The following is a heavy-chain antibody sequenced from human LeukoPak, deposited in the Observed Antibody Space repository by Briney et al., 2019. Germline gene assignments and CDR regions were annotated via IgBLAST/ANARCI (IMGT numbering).Heavy chain of an antibody. J-gene: IGHJ4*02. V-gene: IGHV4-4*07. CDR2: LHTSGST. Sequence: SETLSLTCAVSGGSISSYYWSWIRQPAGEGLEWIGRLHTSGSTHYNPSLKSRVTMSVDTSKNQFSLKLSSVTAADTAVYYCARDFGYGDYFFDDWGQGTLVTVSS. CDR1: GGSISSYY. CDR3: ARDFGYGDYFFDD. D-gene: IGHD4-17*01.